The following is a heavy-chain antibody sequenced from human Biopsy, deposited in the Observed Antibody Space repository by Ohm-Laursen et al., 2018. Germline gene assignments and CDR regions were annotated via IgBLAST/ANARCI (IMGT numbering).Heavy chain of an antibody. J-gene: IGHJ4*02. CDR1: GFLFSRHA. D-gene: IGHD3-10*01. CDR2: INNTGDGT. CDR3: ARAGDFGSRGAGDY. Sequence: SLRLSCAASGFLFSRHAMHWVRQAPGKGLEYVSAINNTGDGTYYANSVKGRFTVSRDNSGNRLYLQMDSLRIEDTAIYFCARAGDFGSRGAGDYWGRGTLVTVSS. V-gene: IGHV3-64*01.